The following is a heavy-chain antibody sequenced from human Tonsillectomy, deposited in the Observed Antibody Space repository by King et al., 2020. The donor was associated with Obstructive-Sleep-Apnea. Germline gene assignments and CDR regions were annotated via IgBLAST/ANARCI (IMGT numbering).Heavy chain of an antibody. V-gene: IGHV3-20*01. J-gene: IGHJ6*02. CDR3: ARYASSFYYYNMDV. CDR2: IKWYGGST. Sequence: VQLVESGGGVVRPGGSLRLSCAASGFTFDDYGMSWVRQAPGKGLGWVSGIKWYGGSTTYADSVKGRFTISRDNAKNSLYLQMNSLRAEDTALYHCARYASSFYYYNMDVWGQGTTVTVSS. CDR1: GFTFDDYG.